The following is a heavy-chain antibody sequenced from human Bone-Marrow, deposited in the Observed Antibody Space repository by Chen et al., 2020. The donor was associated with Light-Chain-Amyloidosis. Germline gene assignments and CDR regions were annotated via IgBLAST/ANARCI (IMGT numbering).Heavy chain of an antibody. J-gene: IGHJ4*02. CDR3: ARDGEGIEDFDY. CDR2: ISSRSTNI. Sequence: EVQLVDSGGGLVQPGESLRLSCAASGFTFSNYGMNWVRQAPGKGLEWLSHISSRSTNIGYADSVKGLFTISRDDAKNSLYLQMNSLRAEDTGVYYCARDGEGIEDFDYWGQGTLVTVSS. CDR1: GFTFSNYG. V-gene: IGHV3-48*01. D-gene: IGHD7-27*01.